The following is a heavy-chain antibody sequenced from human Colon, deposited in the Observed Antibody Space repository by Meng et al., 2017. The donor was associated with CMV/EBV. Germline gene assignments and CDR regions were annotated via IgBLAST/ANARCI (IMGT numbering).Heavy chain of an antibody. Sequence: QGERVPFGGWVEKPWASMEVFLKGFGLHFTPYYNHRVRTAPGQGPEWVGCMLTKTCALEYGKKVPGRITLTTDTSITTAYMELSGLTSDDTAVYYCIRENWYYDYWGLGTLVTVSS. D-gene: IGHD1-1*01. V-gene: IGHV1-2*02. CDR2: MLTKTCAL. CDR3: IRENWYYDY. CDR1: LHFTPYY. J-gene: IGHJ4*02.